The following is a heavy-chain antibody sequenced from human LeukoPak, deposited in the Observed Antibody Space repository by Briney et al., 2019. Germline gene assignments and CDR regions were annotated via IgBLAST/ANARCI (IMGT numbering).Heavy chain of an antibody. D-gene: IGHD5-24*01. Sequence: GGSLRLSCAASGFTFSSYWMHWVRQAPGKGLVWVSRISSDGSSTSYADSVKGRFTISRDNAKNTLYLQMNSLRAEDTAVYYCADGYISHYWGQGTLVTVSS. CDR3: ADGYISHY. CDR2: ISSDGSST. V-gene: IGHV3-74*01. J-gene: IGHJ4*02. CDR1: GFTFSSYW.